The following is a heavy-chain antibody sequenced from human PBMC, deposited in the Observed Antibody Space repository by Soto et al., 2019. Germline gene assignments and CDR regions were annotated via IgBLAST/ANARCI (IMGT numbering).Heavy chain of an antibody. V-gene: IGHV1-3*01. CDR2: INAGNGNT. CDR3: ARDRYYGSGTYNYFEY. Sequence: GASVKVSSSASGYTFTTYTMHALRNSPGQRLEWMGWINAGNGNTKYSQKFQGRVTITTDTSASTAYMELSSLRSEDTAVYYCARDRYYGSGTYNYFEYWGQGTLVTGTS. J-gene: IGHJ4*02. CDR1: GYTFTTYT. D-gene: IGHD3-10*01.